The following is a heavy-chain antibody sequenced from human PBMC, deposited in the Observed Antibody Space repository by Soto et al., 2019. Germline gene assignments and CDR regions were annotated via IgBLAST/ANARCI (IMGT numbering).Heavy chain of an antibody. CDR1: GFTFSSYA. Sequence: CLIRSCAASGFTFSSYAMSWVRHAPGKGLEWVSAISGSGGSTYYADSVKGRFTISRDNSKNTLYLQMNSLRAEDTAVYYCAKDVSSSGTNRFDHCGQGTKVTVP. D-gene: IGHD6-25*01. CDR3: AKDVSSSGTNRFDH. CDR2: ISGSGGST. V-gene: IGHV3-23*01. J-gene: IGHJ5*02.